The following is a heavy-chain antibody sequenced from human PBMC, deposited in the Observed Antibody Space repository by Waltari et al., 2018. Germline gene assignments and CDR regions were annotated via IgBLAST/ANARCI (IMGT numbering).Heavy chain of an antibody. D-gene: IGHD2-15*01. CDR3: ARRTLDCSGGSCYSNWFDP. CDR1: GYSISSGYY. J-gene: IGHJ5*02. CDR2: IYHSGGT. Sequence: QVQLQESGPGLVKPSETLSLTCAVSGYSISSGYYWGWIRQPPGKGLEWIGSIYHSGGTYYITSLKSRVTISVDTSKNQFSLKLSSVTAADTAVYYCARRTLDCSGGSCYSNWFDPWGQGTLVIVSS. V-gene: IGHV4-38-2*01.